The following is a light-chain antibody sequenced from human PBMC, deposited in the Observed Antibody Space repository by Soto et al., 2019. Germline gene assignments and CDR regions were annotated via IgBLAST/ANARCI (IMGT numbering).Light chain of an antibody. CDR2: AAS. CDR3: QQANSFLWT. Sequence: DIPVTQSPSSVSASVGDRVTITCRASQDFSSWLAWYQQKPGKAPKLLIYAASTLQSGVPSRFSGSGSGTDFTLTISSLHPEDFATYYCQQANSFLWTFGQGTKVEIK. J-gene: IGKJ1*01. V-gene: IGKV1-12*01. CDR1: QDFSSW.